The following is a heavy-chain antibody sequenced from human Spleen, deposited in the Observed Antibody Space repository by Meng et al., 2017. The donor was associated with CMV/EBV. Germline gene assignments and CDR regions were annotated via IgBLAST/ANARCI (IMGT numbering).Heavy chain of an antibody. D-gene: IGHD3-22*01. J-gene: IGHJ5*02. CDR1: GDSVTSNSAA. V-gene: IGHV6-1*01. Sequence: PLQQARPGLVKTPQTLPPTCAISGDSVTSNSAAWNWIRQSPSRGLEWLGRTYYRSKWYNDYAVSVKSRITINPDTSKNQFSLQLNSVTPEDTAVYYCARREYYDSRINWFDPWGQGTLVTVSS. CDR2: TYYRSKWYN. CDR3: ARREYYDSRINWFDP.